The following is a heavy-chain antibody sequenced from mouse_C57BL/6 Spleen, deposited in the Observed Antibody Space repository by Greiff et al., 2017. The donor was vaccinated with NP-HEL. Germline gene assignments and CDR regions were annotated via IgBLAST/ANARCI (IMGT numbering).Heavy chain of an antibody. CDR2: IHPNSGST. J-gene: IGHJ2*01. CDR3: ARERRPNTSLDY. Sequence: QVQLKQPGAELVKPGASVKLSCKASGYTFTSYWMHWVKQRPGKGLEWIGMIHPNSGSTNYNEKFKSKATLTVDKSSSTAYMQLSSLTSEDSAVYYCARERRPNTSLDYWGQGTTLTVSS. V-gene: IGHV1-64*01. D-gene: IGHD5-1-1*01. CDR1: GYTFTSYW.